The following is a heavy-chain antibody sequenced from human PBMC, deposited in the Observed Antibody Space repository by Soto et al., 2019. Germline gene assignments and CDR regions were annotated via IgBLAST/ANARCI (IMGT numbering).Heavy chain of an antibody. CDR2: ISGGGTGT. CDR3: ASGSGRYYFCGMYV. J-gene: IGHJ6*02. D-gene: IGHD3-3*01. V-gene: IGHV3-23*01. CDR1: GFTFSSFA. Sequence: EVQLLESGGGLVQPGGSLRLSCAASGFTFSSFALSWVRQAPGKGLEWVSGISGGGTGTYYADSVKGRLTISRDNSKNTLFMQKNSLRAEDTAVYYCASGSGRYYFCGMYVWGQGTTVTVSS.